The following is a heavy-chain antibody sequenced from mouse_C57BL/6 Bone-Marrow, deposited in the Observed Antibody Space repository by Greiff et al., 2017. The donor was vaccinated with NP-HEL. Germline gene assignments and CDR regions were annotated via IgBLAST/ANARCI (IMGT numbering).Heavy chain of an antibody. V-gene: IGHV1-82*01. CDR3: APRIYDGYFGAMDY. Sequence: QVQLKESGPELVKPGASVKISCKASGYAFSSSWMNWVKQRPGKGLEWIGRIYPGDGDTNYNGKFKGKATLTADKSSSTAYMQLSSLTSEDSAVYFCAPRIYDGYFGAMDYWGQGNSVTVSS. CDR1: GYAFSSSW. J-gene: IGHJ4*01. D-gene: IGHD2-3*01. CDR2: IYPGDGDT.